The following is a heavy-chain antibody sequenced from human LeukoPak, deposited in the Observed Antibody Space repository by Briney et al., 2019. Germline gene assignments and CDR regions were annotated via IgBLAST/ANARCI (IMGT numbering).Heavy chain of an antibody. J-gene: IGHJ5*02. CDR1: GYTFTSYD. V-gene: IGHV1-8*01. CDR2: MNPNSGNT. Sequence: ASVKVSCKASGYTFTSYDINWVRQATGQGLEWMGWMNPNSGNTGYAQKFQGRVTMTRNTSISTAYMELSSLRSEDTAVYYCARAIPYGSITIFGVVIRRGSWFDPWGQGTLVTDSS. D-gene: IGHD3-3*01. CDR3: ARAIPYGSITIFGVVIRRGSWFDP.